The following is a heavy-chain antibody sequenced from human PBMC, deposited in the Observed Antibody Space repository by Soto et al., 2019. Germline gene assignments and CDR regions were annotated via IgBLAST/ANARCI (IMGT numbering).Heavy chain of an antibody. D-gene: IGHD2-21*02. CDR3: ARDLWGYCGTDCYPLDV. CDR2: MYKTGST. Sequence: KPSDTLSLTCTVSGGSISSSYWSWIRQPPGKGLEWIGYMYKTGSTVYNPSLKSRVTISVDTSKNQFYLKVNSVTAADTAVYYCARDLWGYCGTDCYPLDVWGQGTTVTVSS. J-gene: IGHJ6*02. CDR1: GGSISSSY. V-gene: IGHV4-59*01.